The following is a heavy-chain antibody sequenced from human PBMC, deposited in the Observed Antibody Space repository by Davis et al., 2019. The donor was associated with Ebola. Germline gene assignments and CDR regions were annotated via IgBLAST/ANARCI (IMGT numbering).Heavy chain of an antibody. Sequence: PGGSLRLSCTASGFTFTDFYMSWIRQAPGKGLVWVSSIDFHGSGTTYTDSVKGRFTVSRDNAKNTLYLQMNSLRGEDTAVYYCAKAAAYGMDVWGKGTTVTVSS. CDR1: GFTFTDFY. CDR3: AKAAAYGMDV. J-gene: IGHJ6*04. CDR2: IDFHGSGT. V-gene: IGHV3-74*01. D-gene: IGHD6-25*01.